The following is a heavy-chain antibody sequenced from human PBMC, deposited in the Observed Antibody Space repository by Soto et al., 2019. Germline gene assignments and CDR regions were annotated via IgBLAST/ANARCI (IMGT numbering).Heavy chain of an antibody. D-gene: IGHD2-2*01. J-gene: IGHJ5*02. Sequence: SETLSLTCAVYGGSFSGYYWSWIRQPPGKGLEWIGEINHSGSTNYNPSLKSRVTISVDTSKNQFSLKLSSVTAADTAVYYCARNPSLRAVPAANTQNNWFDPWGQGTLVTVSS. V-gene: IGHV4-34*01. CDR2: INHSGST. CDR1: GGSFSGYY. CDR3: ARNPSLRAVPAANTQNNWFDP.